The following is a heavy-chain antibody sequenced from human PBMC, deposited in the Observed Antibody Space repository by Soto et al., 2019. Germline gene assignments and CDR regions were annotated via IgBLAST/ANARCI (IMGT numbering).Heavy chain of an antibody. J-gene: IGHJ6*04. Sequence: SETLSLTGTVSGGSISSYYWSWIRQPAGKGLEWIGRIYTSGSTNYNPSLKSRVTMSVDTSKNQFSLKLSSVTAADTAVYYCAREEEIVVVVAATLYYYYGMDVWGKGTTVTVSS. V-gene: IGHV4-4*07. CDR3: AREEEIVVVVAATLYYYYGMDV. CDR1: GGSISSYY. CDR2: IYTSGST. D-gene: IGHD2-15*01.